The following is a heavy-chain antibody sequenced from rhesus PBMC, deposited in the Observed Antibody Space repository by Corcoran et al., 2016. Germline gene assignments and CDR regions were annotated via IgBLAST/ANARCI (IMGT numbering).Heavy chain of an antibody. CDR3: ARVVYSSGWYFDY. Sequence: QVQLPESGPGLVKPSETLSLTCPVSGGSIRCRNWWSWLRPPPGPGLEWIGDISGSSGSTYYNTALKSRVTISKDTSKNQFSLKLSSVTAADTAVYYWARVVYSSGWYFDYWGQGVLVTVSS. J-gene: IGHJ4*01. CDR2: ISGSSGST. CDR1: GGSIRCRNW. D-gene: IGHD6-31*01. V-gene: IGHV4S19*01.